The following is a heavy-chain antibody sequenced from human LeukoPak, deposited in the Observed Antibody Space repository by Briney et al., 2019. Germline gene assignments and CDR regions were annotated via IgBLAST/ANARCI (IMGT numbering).Heavy chain of an antibody. Sequence: ASVKVSCKASGYTFTDYYIHWVRQAPGQGLEWMGWINPNSGGTNYAQKFQGRVTMTRDTSISTAYMELSRLRSDDTAVYYCAREGKIIAAAVHFDYWGQGTLVTVSS. J-gene: IGHJ4*02. CDR3: AREGKIIAAAVHFDY. CDR1: GYTFTDYY. CDR2: INPNSGGT. D-gene: IGHD6-13*01. V-gene: IGHV1-2*02.